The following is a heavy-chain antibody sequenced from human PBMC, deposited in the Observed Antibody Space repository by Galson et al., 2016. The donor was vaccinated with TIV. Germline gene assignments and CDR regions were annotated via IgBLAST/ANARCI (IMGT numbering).Heavy chain of an antibody. Sequence: PALVKPPQTLTLTCTFSGFSVNTSGVGVGWVRQPPGKALEWLGLIYWDDDKRYSPSLKRRLTITKETSKNRVVLTMTNMDPVHTATYFCAHSLLSRIRVTFGGVLVRAGYFGSWCHGTPVTVSS. J-gene: IGHJ5*01. V-gene: IGHV2-5*02. CDR1: GFSVNTSGVG. CDR2: IYWDDDK. D-gene: IGHD3-16*02. CDR3: AHSLLSRIRVTFGGVLVRAGYFGS.